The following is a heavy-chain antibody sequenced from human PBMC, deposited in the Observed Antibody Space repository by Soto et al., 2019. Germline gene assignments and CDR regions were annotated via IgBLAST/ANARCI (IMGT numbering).Heavy chain of an antibody. J-gene: IGHJ6*02. D-gene: IGHD3-10*01. CDR3: AKENRGDRKYYYYYGMDV. V-gene: IGHV3-30*18. CDR2: ISYDGSNK. CDR1: GCTFSSYG. Sequence: PGGSLSLSFAASGCTFSSYGMHWVRQAPGKGLEWVAVISYDGSNKYYADSVKGRFTISRDNAKNTLYLQMNSLRAEDTAVYYCAKENRGDRKYYYYYGMDVWGQGTTVTVSS.